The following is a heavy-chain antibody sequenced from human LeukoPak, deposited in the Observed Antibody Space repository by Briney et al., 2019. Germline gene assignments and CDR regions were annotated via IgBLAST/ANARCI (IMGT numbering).Heavy chain of an antibody. CDR3: AKGAATSCYSPVDY. Sequence: GGSLRLSGAASGFTFSSYAMSWVRQAPGKGLEWVSGICGSGSTTYYADSVKGRFTISRDNSKNTLYLQMNSLRAEDTAVYFCAKGAATSCYSPVDYWGQGTLVTVSS. V-gene: IGHV3-23*01. J-gene: IGHJ4*02. D-gene: IGHD2-2*02. CDR1: GFTFSSYA. CDR2: ICGSGSTT.